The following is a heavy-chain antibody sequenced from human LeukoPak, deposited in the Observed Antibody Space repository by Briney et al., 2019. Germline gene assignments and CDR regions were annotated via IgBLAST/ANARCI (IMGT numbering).Heavy chain of an antibody. Sequence: SETLSLTCAVYGGSFSGYYWSWIHQPPGKGLEWIGEINHSGSTNYNPSLKSRVTISVDTSKNQFSLKLSSVTAADTAVYYCARGHWYYDILTGYYGGYYFDYWGQGTLVTVSS. J-gene: IGHJ4*02. V-gene: IGHV4-34*01. CDR3: ARGHWYYDILTGYYGGYYFDY. CDR2: INHSGST. CDR1: GGSFSGYY. D-gene: IGHD3-9*01.